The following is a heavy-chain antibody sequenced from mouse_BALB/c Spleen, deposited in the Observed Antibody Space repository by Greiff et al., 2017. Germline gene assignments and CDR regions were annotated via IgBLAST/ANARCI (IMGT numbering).Heavy chain of an antibody. Sequence: VKLQESGAELMKPGASVKISCKATGYTFSSYWIEWVKQRPGHGLEWIGEILPGSGSTNYNEKFKGKATFTADTSSNTAYMQLSSLTSEDSAVYYCARSTTVVARDFDYWGQGTTLTVSS. V-gene: IGHV1-9*01. D-gene: IGHD1-1*01. CDR3: ARSTTVVARDFDY. CDR1: GYTFSSYW. CDR2: ILPGSGST. J-gene: IGHJ2*01.